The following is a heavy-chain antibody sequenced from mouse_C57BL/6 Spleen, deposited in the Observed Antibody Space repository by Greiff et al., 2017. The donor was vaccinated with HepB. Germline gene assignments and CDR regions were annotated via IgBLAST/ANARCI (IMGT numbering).Heavy chain of an antibody. V-gene: IGHV1-80*01. D-gene: IGHD2-4*01. Sequence: VQLQQSGAELVKPGASVKISCKASGYAFSSYWMNWVKQRPGKGLEWIGQIYPGDGDTNYNGKFKGKATMTADKSSSTAYMQLSSLTPEDSAVYFCSRYDYDIGDYWGQGTSVTVSS. CDR1: GYAFSSYW. J-gene: IGHJ4*01. CDR3: SRYDYDIGDY. CDR2: IYPGDGDT.